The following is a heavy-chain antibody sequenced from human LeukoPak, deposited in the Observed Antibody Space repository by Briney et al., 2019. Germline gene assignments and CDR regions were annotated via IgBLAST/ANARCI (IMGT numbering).Heavy chain of an antibody. CDR2: INHSGST. J-gene: IGHJ4*02. CDR3: ARGEEYHDSSGYHLDY. V-gene: IGHV4-34*01. Sequence: SETLSLTCAVYGGSFSGYHWSWIRQPPGKGLEWIGEINHSGSTNYNPSLKSRVTISVDTSKNQFSLKLSSVTAADTAVYYCARGEEYHDSSGYHLDYWGQGTLVTVSS. D-gene: IGHD3-22*01. CDR1: GGSFSGYH.